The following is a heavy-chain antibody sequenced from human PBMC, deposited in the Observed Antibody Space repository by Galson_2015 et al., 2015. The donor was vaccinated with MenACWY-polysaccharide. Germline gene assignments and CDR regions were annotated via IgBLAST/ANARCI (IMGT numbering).Heavy chain of an antibody. Sequence: SVKVSCKASGYTFVDYWLHWVRQAPGQGFEWMGWINPNRGAAGYGHKFQGRVTMTRDTSISTAYMELNSLTSDDTAVYYCASGVRDSRGRAHDARGQGALRTVPS. V-gene: IGHV1-2*02. D-gene: IGHD3-22*01. CDR3: ASGVRDSRGRAHDA. J-gene: IGHJ5*02. CDR1: GYTFVDYW. CDR2: INPNRGAA.